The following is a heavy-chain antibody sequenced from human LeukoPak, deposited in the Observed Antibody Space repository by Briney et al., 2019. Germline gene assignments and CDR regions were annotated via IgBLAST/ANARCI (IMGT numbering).Heavy chain of an antibody. CDR3: AGRVTGYSSGYVY. J-gene: IGHJ4*02. Sequence: GGSLRLSCAASGFTFNTYVMSWVRQAPGKGLEWVSAINGGGSNTYYADSVKGRFTISRDNSKNMVYLQMNNLRADDTAVYYCAGRVTGYSSGYVYWGQGTLVTVSS. CDR2: INGGGSNT. D-gene: IGHD5-18*01. CDR1: GFTFNTYV. V-gene: IGHV3-23*01.